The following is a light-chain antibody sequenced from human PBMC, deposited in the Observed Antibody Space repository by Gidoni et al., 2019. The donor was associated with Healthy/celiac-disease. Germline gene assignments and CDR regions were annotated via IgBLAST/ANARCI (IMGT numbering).Light chain of an antibody. CDR3: QHREG. J-gene: IGKJ4*01. Sequence: IVMTQSPDSLAVSLGERATINCKSSQSVLYSSNDKNYLAWYQQKPGQPPKLLIYWASTRESGVPDRFSGSGSGTDFTLTISSLQAEDVAVYYCQHREGFGGGTKVEIK. CDR2: WAS. V-gene: IGKV4-1*01. CDR1: QSVLYSSNDKNY.